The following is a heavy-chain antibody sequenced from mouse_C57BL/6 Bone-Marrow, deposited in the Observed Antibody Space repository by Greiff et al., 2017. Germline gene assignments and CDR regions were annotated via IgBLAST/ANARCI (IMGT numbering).Heavy chain of an antibody. CDR3: AREGLDWDVLWYFDV. Sequence: QVQLQQPGAELVKPGASVKMSCKASGYTFTSYWITWVKQRPGQGLEWIGDIYPGSGSTNYNEKFKSKATLTVDTSSSTAYMQRSSLTSEDSAVYYCAREGLDWDVLWYFDVWGTGTTVTVSS. D-gene: IGHD4-1*01. CDR1: GYTFTSYW. V-gene: IGHV1-55*01. J-gene: IGHJ1*03. CDR2: IYPGSGST.